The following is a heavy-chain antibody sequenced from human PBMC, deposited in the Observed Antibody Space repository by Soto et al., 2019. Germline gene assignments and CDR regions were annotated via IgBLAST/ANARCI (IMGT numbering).Heavy chain of an antibody. V-gene: IGHV3-13*01. Sequence: GGGRGLSCANSGLTFIRDVMHWVRLCIEKFMEWVSAIGTAGDSYYPGSVKGRFTISRENAKNSLYLQMNSLRAGDTAVYYCARGSHSSWYGYYYYGMDVWGQGTTVTVSS. J-gene: IGHJ6*02. CDR1: GLTFIRDV. CDR2: IGTAGDS. D-gene: IGHD6-13*01. CDR3: ARGSHSSWYGYYYYGMDV.